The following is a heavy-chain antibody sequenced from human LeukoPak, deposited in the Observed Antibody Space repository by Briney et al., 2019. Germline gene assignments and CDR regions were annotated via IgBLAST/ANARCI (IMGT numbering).Heavy chain of an antibody. CDR2: ISFDGKVS. D-gene: IGHD7-27*01. CDR3: AKEFSATPRAAAKTGDAFDV. CDR1: GFTFNRYG. Sequence: GRSLRLSCAASGFTFNRYGVHWVRQAPGKGLEWVAVISFDGKVSYYADSVKGRFTISRDNSKNTLDLRMNSLRPEDTAVYYCAKEFSATPRAAAKTGDAFDVWGQGTMVTVSS. V-gene: IGHV3-30*18. J-gene: IGHJ3*01.